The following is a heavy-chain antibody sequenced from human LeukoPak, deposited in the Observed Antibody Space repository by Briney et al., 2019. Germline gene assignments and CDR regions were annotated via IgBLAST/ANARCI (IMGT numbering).Heavy chain of an antibody. CDR1: GFTFSSYA. V-gene: IGHV3-30*04. CDR3: MREESSSGWYRSGVDY. D-gene: IGHD6-19*01. CDR2: ISYDGSNK. Sequence: GGSLRLSCAASGFTFSSYAMHWVRQAPGKGLEWVAVISYDGSNKYYADSVKGRFTISRDNSKNTLYLQMNSLRAEDTAVYYCMREESSSGWYRSGVDYWGQGTLVTVSS. J-gene: IGHJ4*02.